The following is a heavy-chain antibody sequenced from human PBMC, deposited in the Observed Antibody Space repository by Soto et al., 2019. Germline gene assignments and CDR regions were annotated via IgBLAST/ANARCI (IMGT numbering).Heavy chain of an antibody. CDR1: GFTFSSYV. Sequence: GGSPRLSCAASGFTFSSYVMHWVRQAPGKGLEWVANIKQDGGEKYYVDSVKGRFTISRDNAKNSLYLQMNSLRAEDTAVYYCARDCIAVAGLYFDYWGQGTLFTVSS. D-gene: IGHD6-19*01. V-gene: IGHV3-7*01. CDR2: IKQDGGEK. CDR3: ARDCIAVAGLYFDY. J-gene: IGHJ4*02.